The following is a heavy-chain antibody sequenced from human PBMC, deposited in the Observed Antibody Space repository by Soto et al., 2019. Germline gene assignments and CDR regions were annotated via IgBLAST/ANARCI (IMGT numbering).Heavy chain of an antibody. CDR3: ARDSPIGSTFSGYDAIDS. CDR2: TIPLLNVA. V-gene: IGHV1-69*04. J-gene: IGHJ4*02. Sequence: SVKVSCKASGGTFSTSTFTWVRQAPGQGLEWMGRTIPLLNVADYAQDFQGRLTITADKSTSTAYMELTSLTSKDTAVYYCARDSPIGSTFSGYDAIDSWGQGTLVTVSS. CDR1: GGTFSTST. D-gene: IGHD5-12*01.